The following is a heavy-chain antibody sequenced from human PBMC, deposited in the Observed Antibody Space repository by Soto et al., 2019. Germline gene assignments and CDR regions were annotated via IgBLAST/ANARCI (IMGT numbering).Heavy chain of an antibody. CDR3: ARDRLITMILEDAFDI. V-gene: IGHV1-18*01. CDR2: ISAYNGNT. J-gene: IGHJ3*02. CDR1: GYTFTSYG. Sequence: ASVKVSCKASGYTFTSYGISWVRQAPGQGLEWMGWISAYNGNTNYAQKLQGRVTMTTDTSTSTAYMELRSLRSDDTAVDYCARDRLITMILEDAFDIWGQGTMVTVSS. D-gene: IGHD3-22*01.